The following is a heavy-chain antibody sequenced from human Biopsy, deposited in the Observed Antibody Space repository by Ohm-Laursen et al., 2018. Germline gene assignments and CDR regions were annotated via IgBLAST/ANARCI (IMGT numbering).Heavy chain of an antibody. J-gene: IGHJ4*02. CDR3: ARGPSGTAAGRFAS. V-gene: IGHV3-7*04. Sequence: SLRLSCTASGFIFSRYWMNWVRQTPEKGLAWVANMNQDGSEEHYVDSVKGRFTISRDNSKSSLYLQMNSLRDEDTAVYYCARGPSGTAAGRFASWGQGTLVTVSS. CDR2: MNQDGSEE. D-gene: IGHD6-13*01. CDR1: GFIFSRYW.